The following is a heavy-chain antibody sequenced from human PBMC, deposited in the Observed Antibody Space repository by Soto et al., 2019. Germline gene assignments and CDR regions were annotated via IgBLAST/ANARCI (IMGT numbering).Heavy chain of an antibody. D-gene: IGHD2-15*01. V-gene: IGHV1-69*01. CDR1: GGTFSSYA. CDR3: ASFDIVVVVAAQTHYYYYGMDV. J-gene: IGHJ6*02. CDR2: IIPIIGTA. Sequence: QMQLVQSGAEVKKPGSSVKVSCKASGGTFSSYAISWVRQAPGQGLEWMGGIIPIIGTANYAQKFQGRVTITADASTSTDYMELSSLRSEDTAVYYCASFDIVVVVAAQTHYYYYGMDVWGQGTTVTVSS.